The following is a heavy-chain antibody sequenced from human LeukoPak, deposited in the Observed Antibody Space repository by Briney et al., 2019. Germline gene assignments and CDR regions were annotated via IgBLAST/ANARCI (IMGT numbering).Heavy chain of an antibody. CDR3: ARSGNYRFDI. Sequence: GGSLRLSWAASGFTFSSSWMHWVRQAPGKGLVWVSRISNDGSSTAYADSVKGRFTISRDNAKNTLYLQMNSLRAEDTAVYYCARSGNYRFDIWGQGTMVTVSS. CDR2: ISNDGSST. CDR1: GFTFSSSW. V-gene: IGHV3-74*01. D-gene: IGHD1-26*01. J-gene: IGHJ3*02.